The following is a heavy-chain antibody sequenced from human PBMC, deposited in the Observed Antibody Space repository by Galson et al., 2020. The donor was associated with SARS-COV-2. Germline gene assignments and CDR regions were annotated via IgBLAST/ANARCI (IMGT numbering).Heavy chain of an antibody. Sequence: SETLSLTCTVSGGSISSGSYYWSWIRQPAGKGLEWIGHIYTSGSTNYNPSLKSRVTISVDTSKNQFSLKLSSVTAADTAVYYCARVVYSYGDRVRYYYYYMDVWGKGTTVTVSS. CDR1: GGSISSGSYY. V-gene: IGHV4-61*09. CDR2: IYTSGST. J-gene: IGHJ6*03. D-gene: IGHD5-18*01. CDR3: ARVVYSYGDRVRYYYYYMDV.